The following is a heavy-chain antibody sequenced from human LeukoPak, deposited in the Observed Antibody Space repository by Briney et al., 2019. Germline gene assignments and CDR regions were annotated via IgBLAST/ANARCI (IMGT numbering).Heavy chain of an antibody. CDR3: AKYPRSGSYLNWFDP. Sequence: GGSLRLSCAASGFTFTTHWMSWVRQAPGKGLEWVANIKQDGSDKHYVESVKGRFTISRDNSKNTLYLQMNSLRAEDTAVYYCAKYPRSGSYLNWFDPWGQGTLVTVSS. V-gene: IGHV3-7*03. J-gene: IGHJ5*02. D-gene: IGHD1-26*01. CDR1: GFTFTTHW. CDR2: IKQDGSDK.